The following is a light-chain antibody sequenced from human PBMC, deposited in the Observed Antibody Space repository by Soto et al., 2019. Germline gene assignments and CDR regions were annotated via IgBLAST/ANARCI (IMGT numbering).Light chain of an antibody. CDR2: DAS. Sequence: ETVLTQSPATLSLSPGERATLSCRASQSVDMNLAWYQQKPGQAPRLLIYDASNRATGIPARFSGSGSGTDFTLTIGSLEPEDFAVYYCQQRKYWPPLTFGQGTRLEIK. CDR1: QSVDMN. J-gene: IGKJ5*01. CDR3: QQRKYWPPLT. V-gene: IGKV3-11*01.